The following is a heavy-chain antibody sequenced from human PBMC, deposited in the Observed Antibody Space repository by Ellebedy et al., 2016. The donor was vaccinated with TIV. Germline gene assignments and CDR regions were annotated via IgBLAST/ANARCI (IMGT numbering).Heavy chain of an antibody. Sequence: GESLKISCAASGFTFSSYAMHWVRQAPGKGLEWVAVIWYDGSNKYYADSVKGRFTISRDNSKNTLYLQMNSLRAEDTAVYYCARGRYSSSWEDDSYYFDYWGQGTLVTVSS. CDR3: ARGRYSSSWEDDSYYFDY. V-gene: IGHV3-33*08. CDR2: IWYDGSNK. CDR1: GFTFSSYA. J-gene: IGHJ4*02. D-gene: IGHD6-13*01.